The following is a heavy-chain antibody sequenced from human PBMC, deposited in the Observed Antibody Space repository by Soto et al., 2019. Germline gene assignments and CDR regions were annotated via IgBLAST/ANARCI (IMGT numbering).Heavy chain of an antibody. CDR2: IIPIFGTA. D-gene: IGHD4-17*01. V-gene: IGHV1-69*13. CDR3: ARDFRWGGEGALRWSLGYYYGMDV. CDR1: GGTFSSYA. Sequence: GASVKVSCKASGGTFSSYAISWVRQAPGQGLEWMGGIIPIFGTANYAQKFQGRVTITADESTSTAYMELSSLRSEDTAVYYCARDFRWGGEGALRWSLGYYYGMDVWRQGTTVTVSS. J-gene: IGHJ6*02.